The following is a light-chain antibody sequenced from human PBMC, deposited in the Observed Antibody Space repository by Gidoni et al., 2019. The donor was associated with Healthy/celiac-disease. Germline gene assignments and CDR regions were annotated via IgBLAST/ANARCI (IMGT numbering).Light chain of an antibody. V-gene: IGKV1-5*03. J-gene: IGKJ5*01. CDR3: QQYNSYST. Sequence: DIHITQSPSTLSASVGDRVPITCRASQSISCWLAWYQQKPGKAPKLMIYKESSLERGVPSRCSCSGSGTEFTLTISSLQLDDFATYYCQQYNSYSTCXXXTRLEIK. CDR2: KES. CDR1: QSISCW.